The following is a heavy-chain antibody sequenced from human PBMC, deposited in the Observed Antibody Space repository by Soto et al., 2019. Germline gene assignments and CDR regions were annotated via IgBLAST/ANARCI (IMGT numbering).Heavy chain of an antibody. Sequence: GESLKISCAASGFTFWGFPMHWVRQAPGKGLDWVALISSDTSIKNYADSGKGRFTISRDNSRTTLYLQMYSLRTEDTAVYFCARASGWYYFDYWGQGALVTVSS. J-gene: IGHJ4*02. CDR2: ISSDTSIK. CDR3: ARASGWYYFDY. CDR1: GFTFWGFP. V-gene: IGHV3-30-3*01. D-gene: IGHD6-19*01.